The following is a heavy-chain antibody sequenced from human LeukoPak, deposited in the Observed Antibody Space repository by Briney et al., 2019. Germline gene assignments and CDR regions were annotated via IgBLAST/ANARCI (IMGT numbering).Heavy chain of an antibody. Sequence: ASETLSLTCTVSGGSISSSRYYWGWIRQPPGKGLEWIGNIYYSGSTNYNPSLKSRVTISLDTSKNQFSLKLSSVTAADTAVYYCARGGWYFDYWGQGTLVTVSS. CDR1: GGSISSSRYY. CDR3: ARGGWYFDY. V-gene: IGHV4-39*07. D-gene: IGHD6-19*01. CDR2: IYYSGST. J-gene: IGHJ4*02.